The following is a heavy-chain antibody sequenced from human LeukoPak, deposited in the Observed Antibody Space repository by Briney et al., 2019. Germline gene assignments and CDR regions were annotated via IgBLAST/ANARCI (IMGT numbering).Heavy chain of an antibody. CDR2: IRYDGSNK. V-gene: IGHV3-30*02. Sequence: PGGSLRLSCAASGFTFSSYGMHWVRQAPGKGLEWVAFIRYDGSNKYYADSVKGRFTISRDNAKNSLYLQMNSLRAEDMALYYCAKGGGYSYGYSRFDYWGQGTLVTVSS. CDR1: GFTFSSYG. D-gene: IGHD5-18*01. J-gene: IGHJ4*02. CDR3: AKGGGYSYGYSRFDY.